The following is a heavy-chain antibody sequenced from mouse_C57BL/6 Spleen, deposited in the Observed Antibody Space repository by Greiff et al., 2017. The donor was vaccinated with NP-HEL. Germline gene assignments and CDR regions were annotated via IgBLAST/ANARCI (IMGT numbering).Heavy chain of an antibody. CDR2: IDPSDSDT. CDR3: ARGRDYYGSRDFDY. V-gene: IGHV1-52*01. D-gene: IGHD1-1*01. Sequence: VQLQQPGAELVRPGSSVKLSCKASGYTFTSYWMHWVKQRPIQGLEWIGNIDPSDSDTHYNQKFKDKATLTVDKSSSTASMQLSSLTSEDSAVYYCARGRDYYGSRDFDYWGQGTTLTVSS. CDR1: GYTFTSYW. J-gene: IGHJ2*01.